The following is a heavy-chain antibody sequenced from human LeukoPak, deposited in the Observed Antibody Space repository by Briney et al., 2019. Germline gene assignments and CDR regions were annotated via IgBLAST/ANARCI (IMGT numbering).Heavy chain of an antibody. CDR2: ISGSGGST. D-gene: IGHD3-3*01. V-gene: IGHV3-23*01. CDR1: GFTFSSYA. J-gene: IGHJ4*02. CDR3: AKDGLQFSEWLPPLGY. Sequence: GGSLRLSCAASGFTFSSYAMSWVRQAPGKGLEWVSAISGSGGSTYYADSVKGRFTISRDNAKNTLYLQVNSLRAEDTAVYYCAKDGLQFSEWLPPLGYWGQGTLVTVSS.